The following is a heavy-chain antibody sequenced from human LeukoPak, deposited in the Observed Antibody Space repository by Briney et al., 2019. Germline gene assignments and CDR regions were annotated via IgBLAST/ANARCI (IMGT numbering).Heavy chain of an antibody. CDR2: IGRDSSYV. V-gene: IGHV3-21*01. CDR1: GFSFSTHN. CDR3: ARHEDWNPYYYGMDV. J-gene: IGHJ6*02. D-gene: IGHD1-1*01. Sequence: GGSLRLSCVASGFSFSTHNMNWVRQAPGQGLEWVSSIGRDSSYVYYADSLKGRFTISRDDAKNSLYLQMNNLRAEDTAVYYCARHEDWNPYYYGMDVWGQGTTVTVSS.